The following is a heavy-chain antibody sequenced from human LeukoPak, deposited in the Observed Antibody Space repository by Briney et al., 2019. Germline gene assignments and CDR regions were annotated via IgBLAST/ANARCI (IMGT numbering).Heavy chain of an antibody. J-gene: IGHJ5*02. CDR3: ARAVASNWFDP. V-gene: IGHV3-7*04. Sequence: GGSLRLSCAASGFTFSRYWMSWVRQAPGKGLEWVANIKEDGSEKYYVDSVKGRLTITRDNAKNSLYLQMNSLRAEDTAVYYCARAVASNWFDPWGQGTLVNVSS. CDR2: IKEDGSEK. CDR1: GFTFSRYW. D-gene: IGHD2-15*01.